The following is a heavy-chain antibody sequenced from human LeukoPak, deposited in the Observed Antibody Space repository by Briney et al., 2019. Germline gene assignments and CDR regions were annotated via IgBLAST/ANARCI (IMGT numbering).Heavy chain of an antibody. CDR2: IRYDGSNK. Sequence: PGGSLRLSCAASGFTFSSYGMHWVRQAPGKGLEWVAFIRYDGSNKYYADSVKGRFTISRDNSKNTLYLQMNSLRAEDTAVYYCAKDSVTASVVVPAANYYYYGMDVWGQGTTVTVSS. J-gene: IGHJ6*02. CDR1: GFTFSSYG. CDR3: AKDSVTASVVVPAANYYYYGMDV. V-gene: IGHV3-30*02. D-gene: IGHD2-2*01.